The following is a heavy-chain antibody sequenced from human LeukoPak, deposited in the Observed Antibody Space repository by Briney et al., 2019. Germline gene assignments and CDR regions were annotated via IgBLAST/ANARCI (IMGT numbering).Heavy chain of an antibody. V-gene: IGHV4-4*07. D-gene: IGHD6-19*01. Sequence: PSETLSLTCTVPGGSISSYYWSWIRQPAGKGLEWIGRIYTSGSTNYNPSLKGRVTMSVDTSKNQFSLKLSSVTAADTAVYYCARDPPGIAVASHFDYWGQGTLVTVSS. CDR1: GGSISSYY. CDR2: IYTSGST. CDR3: ARDPPGIAVASHFDY. J-gene: IGHJ4*02.